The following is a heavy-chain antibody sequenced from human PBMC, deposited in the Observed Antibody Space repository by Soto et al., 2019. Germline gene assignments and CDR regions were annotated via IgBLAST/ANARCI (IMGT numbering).Heavy chain of an antibody. CDR1: GFTFSSYA. J-gene: IGHJ4*02. Sequence: GGSLRLSCAASGFTFSSYAMSWVRQAPGKGLEWVSAISGSGSSTYYADSVKGRFTISRDNSKNTLYLQMNSLRAEDTAVYYCAKVPRILRYFDWSENYFDYWGQGTLVTVSS. D-gene: IGHD3-9*01. CDR2: ISGSGSST. V-gene: IGHV3-23*01. CDR3: AKVPRILRYFDWSENYFDY.